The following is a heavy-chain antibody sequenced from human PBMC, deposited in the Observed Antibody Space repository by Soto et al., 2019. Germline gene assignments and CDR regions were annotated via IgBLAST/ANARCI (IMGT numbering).Heavy chain of an antibody. CDR3: AKERYYDSSGWFDY. CDR1: GFTFSSYA. CDR2: ISGSGGST. V-gene: IGHV3-23*01. D-gene: IGHD3-22*01. Sequence: GGSPRLSCAASGFTFSSYAMSWVRQAPGKGLEWVSAISGSGGSTYYADSVKGRFTISRDKSKNTLYLQMNSLRAEDTAVYYCAKERYYDSSGWFDYWGQGTLVTVSS. J-gene: IGHJ4*02.